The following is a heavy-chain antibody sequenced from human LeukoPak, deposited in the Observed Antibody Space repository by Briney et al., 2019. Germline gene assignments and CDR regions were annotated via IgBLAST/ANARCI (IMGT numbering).Heavy chain of an antibody. CDR1: GGSISSYY. V-gene: IGHV4-59*01. CDR2: IYYSGST. J-gene: IGHJ4*02. Sequence: PETLSLTCTVSGGSISSYYWSWIRQPPGKGLEWIGSIYYSGSTNYNRSLKSRVTISVDTSKNQFSLKLSSVTAADTAVYYCARHPGVVTPAGGFDYWGQGTLVTVSS. D-gene: IGHD4-23*01. CDR3: ARHPGVVTPAGGFDY.